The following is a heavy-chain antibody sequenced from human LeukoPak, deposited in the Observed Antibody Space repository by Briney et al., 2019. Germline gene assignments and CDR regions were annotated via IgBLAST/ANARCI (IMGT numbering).Heavy chain of an antibody. D-gene: IGHD6-13*01. CDR1: GFTFTTSG. CDR3: AKSIAAGDDY. CDR2: ISYDGSKK. J-gene: IGHJ4*02. V-gene: IGHV3-30*18. Sequence: PGGSLRLSCAASGFTFTTSGMHWVRQAPGKGLEWVAIISYDGSKKYYADSVKGRFAISRDNSKNELYLQMNSLGAEDTAVYYCAKSIAAGDDYWGQGTLVTVSS.